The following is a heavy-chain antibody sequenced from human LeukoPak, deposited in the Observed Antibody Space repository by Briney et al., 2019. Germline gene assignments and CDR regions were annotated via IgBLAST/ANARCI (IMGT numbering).Heavy chain of an antibody. CDR2: IYRSGST. Sequence: SETLSLTCAVSGGSISSGGYPWSWIRQPPGKGLEWIGYIYRSGSTYYNPSLKSRVTISVDRSKNQFSLKLSSVTAADTAVYYCTRTYYYGSGSPNWFDPWGQGTLVTVSS. CDR3: TRTYYYGSGSPNWFDP. D-gene: IGHD3-10*01. V-gene: IGHV4-30-2*01. J-gene: IGHJ5*02. CDR1: GGSISSGGYP.